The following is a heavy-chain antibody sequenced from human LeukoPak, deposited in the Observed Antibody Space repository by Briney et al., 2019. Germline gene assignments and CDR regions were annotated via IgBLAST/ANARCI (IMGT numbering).Heavy chain of an antibody. V-gene: IGHV4-59*08. CDR3: ARHKWGTGYYGSGSHYYMDV. J-gene: IGHJ6*03. CDR1: GDSMSSYY. Sequence: PSETLSLTCTVSGDSMSSYYWSWIRQPPGKGLEWIGYIYYSGSTYYNPALKRRVTIFVYTSEKQFALKLSSVIAADTAVYYCARHKWGTGYYGSGSHYYMDVWGKGTTVTISS. D-gene: IGHD3-10*01. CDR2: IYYSGST.